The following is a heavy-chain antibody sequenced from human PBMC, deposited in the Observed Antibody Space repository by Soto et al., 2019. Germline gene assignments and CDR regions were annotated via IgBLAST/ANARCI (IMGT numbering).Heavy chain of an antibody. D-gene: IGHD2-15*01. CDR3: ARDFMDCSGGSCYGSPDAFDS. V-gene: IGHV1-18*01. CDR2: ISAYNGNT. J-gene: IGHJ3*02. CDR1: GYTFTSYG. Sequence: ASVKVSCKASGYTFTSYGISWVRQAPGQGLEWMGWISAYNGNTNYAQKLQGRVTMTTDTSTSTAYMELRSLRSDDTAVYYCARDFMDCSGGSCYGSPDAFDSWGQGTMVTVSS.